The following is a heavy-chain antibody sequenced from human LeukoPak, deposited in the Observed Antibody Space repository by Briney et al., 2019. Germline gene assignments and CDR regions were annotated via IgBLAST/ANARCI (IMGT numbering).Heavy chain of an antibody. D-gene: IGHD6-13*01. V-gene: IGHV3-7*01. CDR2: IRKDGSEK. CDR1: GFTFSSHW. Sequence: PGGSLRLSCAASGFTFSSHWMSWVRQAPGKGLEWVANIRKDGSEKYYVDAVKGRFTISRDNAKTSLYLQMNSLRAEDTAVYYCARGGMAAGHFDYWGQGTLVTVSS. CDR3: ARGGMAAGHFDY. J-gene: IGHJ4*02.